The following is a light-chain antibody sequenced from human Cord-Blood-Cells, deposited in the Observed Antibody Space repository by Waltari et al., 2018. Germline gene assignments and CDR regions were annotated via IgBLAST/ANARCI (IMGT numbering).Light chain of an antibody. J-gene: IGLJ1*01. Sequence: QSALTQPPPASGSPGQPVTISCTGTSSDVGGYHYVSWYQQHPGKAPKLMIYEVSKRPSGVPDRFSGSKSGNTASLTVSGLQAEDEADYYCSSYAGSNNYVFGTGTKVTVL. CDR2: EVS. CDR1: SSDVGGYHY. V-gene: IGLV2-8*01. CDR3: SSYAGSNNYV.